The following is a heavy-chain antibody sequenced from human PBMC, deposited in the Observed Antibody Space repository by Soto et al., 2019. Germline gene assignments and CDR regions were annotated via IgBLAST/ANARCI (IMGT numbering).Heavy chain of an antibody. CDR2: IYYGGST. Sequence: SETLSLTCTVSGGSMSSGDYSWNWIRQPPGKGLEWIGYIYYGGSTYNNPSLQSRVTMSLDRSRNQFSLKLNSVTAADTAVYYCARVRREYDNSGPVDYWGQGTLVTVSS. CDR3: ARVRREYDNSGPVDY. J-gene: IGHJ4*02. D-gene: IGHD3-22*01. V-gene: IGHV4-30-2*01. CDR1: GGSMSSGDYS.